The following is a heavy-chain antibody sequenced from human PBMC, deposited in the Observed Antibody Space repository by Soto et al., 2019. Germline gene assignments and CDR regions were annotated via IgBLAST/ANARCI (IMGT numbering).Heavy chain of an antibody. J-gene: IGHJ4*02. V-gene: IGHV3-33*01. D-gene: IGHD6-13*01. CDR1: GFTFSNYG. CDR3: ARAESSSQLDY. CDR2: IWYDGSKK. Sequence: QVQLVESGGGVVQPGRSLRLSCTASGFTFSNYGMHWVRQAPGKGLEWVAVIWYDGSKKYYADSVKGRFTISRDDSKNTLYLEMNSLRAEDAAVYYCARAESSSQLDYWGQGTLVTVSS.